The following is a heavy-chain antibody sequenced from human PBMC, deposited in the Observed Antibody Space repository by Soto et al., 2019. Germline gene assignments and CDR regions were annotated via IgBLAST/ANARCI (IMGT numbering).Heavy chain of an antibody. V-gene: IGHV1-3*01. J-gene: IGHJ5*02. CDR3: VRRHVSATGIDWFDP. CDR1: GYTFTSYG. D-gene: IGHD6-13*01. CDR2: INAANGDT. Sequence: ASVKVSCKASGYTFTSYGIHWVREAPGQRLEWMGWINAANGDTKYSPKFQGRVTVTRDTSASTAYMELSSLRSEDTAVYYCVRRHVSATGIDWFDPWGQGTLVTV.